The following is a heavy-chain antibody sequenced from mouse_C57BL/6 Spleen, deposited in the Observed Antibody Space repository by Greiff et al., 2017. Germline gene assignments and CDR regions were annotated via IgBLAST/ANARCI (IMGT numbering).Heavy chain of an antibody. CDR1: GYTFPSYW. V-gene: IGHV1-64*01. J-gene: IGHJ2*01. D-gene: IGHD2-10*02. Sequence: QVQLQQPGAELVKPGASVKLSCKASGYTFPSYWMHWVQQRPGQGLEWIGMIPPNSGSTNYTEQFTSKATLTVDKASSTAYMQLSSLTSEDSAVYYCARLGYGNLFDYWGQGTTLTVSS. CDR3: ARLGYGNLFDY. CDR2: IPPNSGST.